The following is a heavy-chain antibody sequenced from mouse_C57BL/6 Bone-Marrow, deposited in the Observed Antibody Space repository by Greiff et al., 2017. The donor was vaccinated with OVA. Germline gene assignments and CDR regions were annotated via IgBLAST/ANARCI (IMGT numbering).Heavy chain of an antibody. CDR1: GYSITSGYY. CDR2: ISYDGSN. CDR3: ARRKGAMDY. Sequence: DVKLLESGPGLVKPSQSLSFTCSVTGYSITSGYYWNWIRQFPGNKLEWMGYISYDGSNNYNPSLKNRISITRDTSKNQFFLQLNSVTTEDTGTYYCARRKGAMDYWGQGTSVTVSS. V-gene: IGHV3-6*01. J-gene: IGHJ4*01.